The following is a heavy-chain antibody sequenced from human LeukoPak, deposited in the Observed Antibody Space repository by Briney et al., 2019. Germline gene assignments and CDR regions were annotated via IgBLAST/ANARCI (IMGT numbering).Heavy chain of an antibody. CDR2: IYSVGST. V-gene: IGHV3-66*01. Sequence: GGSLRLSCAASGFTVSSNYMSWVRQAPGRGLEWVSIIYSVGSTYYADSVKDRFTISRDNAKNTLYLQMNTLRVDDTAVYYCAGGNTETTLIDYWGQGTLVTVSS. D-gene: IGHD1-7*01. J-gene: IGHJ4*02. CDR1: GFTVSSNY. CDR3: AGGNTETTLIDY.